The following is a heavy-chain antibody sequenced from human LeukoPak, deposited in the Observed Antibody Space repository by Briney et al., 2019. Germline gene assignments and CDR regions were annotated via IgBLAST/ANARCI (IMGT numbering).Heavy chain of an antibody. Sequence: SETLSLTCTVSGGSISSYYWSWIRQPPGKGQEWIGYIYYSGSTNYNPSLKSRVTISVDTSKNQFSLKLSSVTAADTAVYYCARGPPPYSRRFSLLYYFDYWGQGTLVTVSS. V-gene: IGHV4-59*01. CDR2: IYYSGST. D-gene: IGHD4-11*01. CDR3: ARGPPPYSRRFSLLYYFDY. J-gene: IGHJ4*02. CDR1: GGSISSYY.